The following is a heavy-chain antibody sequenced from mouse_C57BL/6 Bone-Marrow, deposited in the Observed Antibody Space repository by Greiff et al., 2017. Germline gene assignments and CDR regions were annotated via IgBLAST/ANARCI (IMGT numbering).Heavy chain of an antibody. Sequence: CAASGIDFSRYWMSWVRRAPGKGLEWIGEINPDSSTINYAPSLKDKFIISRDNAKNTLYLQMSKVRSEDTALYYCARRGTYGSSPYYYAMDYWGQGTSVTVSS. V-gene: IGHV4-1*01. D-gene: IGHD1-1*01. CDR2: INPDSSTI. J-gene: IGHJ4*01. CDR1: GIDFSRYW. CDR3: ARRGTYGSSPYYYAMDY.